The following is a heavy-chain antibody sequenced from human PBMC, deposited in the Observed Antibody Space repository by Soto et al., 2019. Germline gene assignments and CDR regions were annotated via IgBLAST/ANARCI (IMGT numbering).Heavy chain of an antibody. CDR2: IFSNDEK. Sequence: QVTLKESGPVLVKPTETLTLTCTVSGFSLSNARMGVSWIRQPPGKALEWLAHIFSNDEKSYSTSLKSRLTISKDTSKSQVVLTMTNMDPVDTATYYCARTAMVRGKTYGMDVWGQGTTVTVSS. V-gene: IGHV2-26*01. J-gene: IGHJ6*02. D-gene: IGHD3-10*01. CDR3: ARTAMVRGKTYGMDV. CDR1: GFSLSNARMG.